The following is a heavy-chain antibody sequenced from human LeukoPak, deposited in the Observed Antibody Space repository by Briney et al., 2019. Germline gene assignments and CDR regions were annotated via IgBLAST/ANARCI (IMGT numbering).Heavy chain of an antibody. V-gene: IGHV4-34*01. CDR1: GGSFSGYY. D-gene: IGHD2-2*01. Sequence: SETLSLTCAVYGGSFSGYYWSWIRQPPGKGLEWIGEINHSGSTNYNPSLKSRVTISVDTSKNQFSLKLSSVTAADTAVYYCASRSYCSSTSCYDFDYWGQGTLVTVSS. CDR3: ASRSYCSSTSCYDFDY. CDR2: INHSGST. J-gene: IGHJ4*02.